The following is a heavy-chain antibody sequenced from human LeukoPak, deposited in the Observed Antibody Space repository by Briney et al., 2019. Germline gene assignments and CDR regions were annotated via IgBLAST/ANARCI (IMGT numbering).Heavy chain of an antibody. V-gene: IGHV3-30*04. J-gene: IGHJ4*02. D-gene: IGHD6-19*01. CDR2: ISYDGSNK. CDR1: GFTFSSYA. CDR3: ARPTVAGTGGSGYFDY. Sequence: GGSLRLSCAASGFTFSSYAMHWVRQAPGKGLEWVAVISYDGSNKYYADSVKGRFTISRDNSKNTLYLQMNSLRAEDTAVYYCARPTVAGTGGSGYFDYWGQGTLVTVSS.